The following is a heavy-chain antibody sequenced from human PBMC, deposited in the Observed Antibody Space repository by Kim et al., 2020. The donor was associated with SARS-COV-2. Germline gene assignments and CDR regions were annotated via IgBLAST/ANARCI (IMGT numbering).Heavy chain of an antibody. Sequence: SETLSLTCAVYGGSFSGYYWSWIRQPPGKGLEWIGEINHSGSTNYNPSLKSRVTISVDTSKNQFSLKLSSVTAADTAVYYCARKGPWEYYDSSGYYYDWYFDLWGRGTLVTVSS. D-gene: IGHD3-22*01. CDR3: ARKGPWEYYDSSGYYYDWYFDL. J-gene: IGHJ2*01. CDR1: GGSFSGYY. CDR2: INHSGST. V-gene: IGHV4-34*01.